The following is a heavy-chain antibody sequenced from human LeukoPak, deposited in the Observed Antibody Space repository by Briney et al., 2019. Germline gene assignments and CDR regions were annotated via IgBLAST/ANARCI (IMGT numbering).Heavy chain of an antibody. J-gene: IGHJ4*02. D-gene: IGHD2-8*01. Sequence: SETLSLTCTVSGGSISSSGYYWGWVRQPPGKGLEWIGSIYYSGSTYYNPSLKSRVTISVDTSKNKFSLKLSSVTAADTAVYYCARDWGTGYCSNGVCYFDYWGQGTLVTVSS. CDR2: IYYSGST. CDR3: ARDWGTGYCSNGVCYFDY. V-gene: IGHV4-39*07. CDR1: GGSISSSGYY.